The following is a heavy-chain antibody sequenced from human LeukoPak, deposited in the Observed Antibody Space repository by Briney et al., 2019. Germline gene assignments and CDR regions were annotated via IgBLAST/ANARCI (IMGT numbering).Heavy chain of an antibody. CDR1: GFTVSSNY. Sequence: GGSLGLSCAASGFTVSSNYMSWVRQAPGKGLEWVSVIYSGGSTYYADSVKGRFTISRDNSKNTLYLQMNSLRAEDTAVYYCARVFRVCSGGSCYSGFDPWGQGTLVTVSS. D-gene: IGHD2-15*01. CDR3: ARVFRVCSGGSCYSGFDP. J-gene: IGHJ5*02. CDR2: IYSGGST. V-gene: IGHV3-66*02.